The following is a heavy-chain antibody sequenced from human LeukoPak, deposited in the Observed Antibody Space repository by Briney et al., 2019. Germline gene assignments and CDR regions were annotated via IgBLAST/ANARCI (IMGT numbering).Heavy chain of an antibody. Sequence: PGGSLRLSCVASGFAFSSYWMYWVRQVAGKGLVWVSRIKPDGSTTDYADSVKGRFTISRDNAKNTLYLQMNSLRAEDTAVYCCTTLYGDSLDYWGQGTLVTVSS. CDR2: IKPDGSTT. CDR3: TTLYGDSLDY. V-gene: IGHV3-74*01. J-gene: IGHJ4*02. CDR1: GFAFSSYW. D-gene: IGHD2-21*02.